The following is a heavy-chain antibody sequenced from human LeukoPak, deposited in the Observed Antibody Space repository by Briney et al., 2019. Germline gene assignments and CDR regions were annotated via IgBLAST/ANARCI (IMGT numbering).Heavy chain of an antibody. D-gene: IGHD6-19*01. J-gene: IGHJ5*02. Sequence: SETLSLTCAVYGGSFSGYYWSWIRQPPGKGLEWIGEINHSGSTNYNPSLKSRVTISVDTSKNQFSLKLSSVTAADTAVYYCARDPVAGPGNWFDPWGQGTLVTVSS. V-gene: IGHV4-34*01. CDR3: ARDPVAGPGNWFDP. CDR2: INHSGST. CDR1: GGSFSGYY.